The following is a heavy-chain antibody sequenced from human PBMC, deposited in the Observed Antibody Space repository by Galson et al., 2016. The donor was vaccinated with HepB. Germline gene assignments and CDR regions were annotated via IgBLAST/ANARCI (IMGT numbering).Heavy chain of an antibody. J-gene: IGHJ4*02. CDR2: ISPYNGDT. Sequence: SVKVSCKASGYMFSNFGISWVRQAPGQRLEWVGWISPYNGDTKYAQKFQDRVRMTTDTSTETAYMELTSLRFDDTAIYYCAREGYDDVWTIYYPFDSWGQGTLVTVSS. D-gene: IGHD3/OR15-3a*01. V-gene: IGHV1-18*01. CDR3: AREGYDDVWTIYYPFDS. CDR1: GYMFSNFG.